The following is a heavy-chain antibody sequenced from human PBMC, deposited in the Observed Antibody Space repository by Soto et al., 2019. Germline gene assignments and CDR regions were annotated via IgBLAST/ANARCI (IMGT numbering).Heavy chain of an antibody. CDR2: ISYDGSNK. J-gene: IGHJ6*02. CDR1: GFTFSSYA. Sequence: QVQLVESGGGVVQPGRSLRLSCAASGFTFSSYAMHWVRQAPGKGLEWVAVISYDGSNKYYADSVKGRFTISRDNSKNTLYPQRNSLRAEDTAVYFCARGPLAYSGFYYYGMDVWGQGTTVTVSS. V-gene: IGHV3-30-3*01. D-gene: IGHD6-25*01. CDR3: ARGPLAYSGFYYYGMDV.